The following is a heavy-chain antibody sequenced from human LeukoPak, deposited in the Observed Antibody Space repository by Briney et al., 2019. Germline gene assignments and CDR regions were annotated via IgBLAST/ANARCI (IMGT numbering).Heavy chain of an antibody. J-gene: IGHJ4*02. CDR2: ISAYNGNT. CDR3: ARDLAPPYYDFWSGLPDY. Sequence: GASVKVSCKASGYTFTSYGISWVRQAPGQGLEWMGWISAYNGNTNYAQKLQGRVTMTRDTSISTAYMELGRLRSDDTAVYYCARDLAPPYYDFWSGLPDYWGQGTLVTVSS. CDR1: GYTFTSYG. V-gene: IGHV1-18*01. D-gene: IGHD3-3*01.